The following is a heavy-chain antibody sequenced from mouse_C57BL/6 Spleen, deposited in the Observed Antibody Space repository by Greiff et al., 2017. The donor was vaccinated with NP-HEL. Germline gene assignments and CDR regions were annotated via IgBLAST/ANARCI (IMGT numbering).Heavy chain of an antibody. J-gene: IGHJ2*01. CDR2: INPNNGGT. CDR1: GYTFTDYN. V-gene: IGHV1-22*01. CDR3: ASERTYFDY. Sequence: VQLQQSGPELVKPGASVKMSCKASGYTFTDYNMHWVKQSHGKSLEWIGYINPNNGGTSYNQKFKGKATLTVNKSTSTAYMELRSLTSEDSAVYYCASERTYFDYWGQGTTLTVSS.